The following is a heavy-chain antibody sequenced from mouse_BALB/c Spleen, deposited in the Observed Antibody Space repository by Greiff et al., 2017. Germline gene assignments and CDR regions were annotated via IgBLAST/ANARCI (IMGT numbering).Heavy chain of an antibody. CDR2: ISSGSSTI. J-gene: IGHJ3*01. CDR1: GFTFSSFG. Sequence: EVQLVESGGGLVQPGGSRKLSCAASGFTFSSFGMHWVRQAPEKGLEWVAYISSGSSTIYYADTVKGRFTISRDTPKNTLFLQMTSLRSEDTAMYYCARGGVRELAYWGQGTLVTVSA. V-gene: IGHV5-17*02. CDR3: ARGGVRELAY. D-gene: IGHD5-1*01.